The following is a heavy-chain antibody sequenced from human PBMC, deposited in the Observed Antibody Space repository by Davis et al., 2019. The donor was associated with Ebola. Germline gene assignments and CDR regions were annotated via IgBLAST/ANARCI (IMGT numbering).Heavy chain of an antibody. V-gene: IGHV4-4*02. CDR1: GGSISSSNW. D-gene: IGHD3-3*01. J-gene: IGHJ4*02. CDR2: IYHSGST. CDR3: ARRLRFLEWLFLSYFDY. Sequence: MPSETLSLTFAVSGGSISSSNWWSWVRQPPGKGLEWIGEIYHSGSTNYNPSLKSRVTISVDKSKNQFSLMLSSVTAADTAVYYCARRLRFLEWLFLSYFDYWGQGTLVTVSS.